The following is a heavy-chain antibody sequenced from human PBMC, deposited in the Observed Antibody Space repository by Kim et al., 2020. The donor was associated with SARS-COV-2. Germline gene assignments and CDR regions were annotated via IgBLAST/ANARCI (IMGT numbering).Heavy chain of an antibody. J-gene: IGHJ4*02. V-gene: IGHV3-23*01. Sequence: ADSVKGRFTISRDNSKNTLYLQMNSLRAEDTAVYYCAKKGITMVRGVLDYWGQGTLVTVSS. CDR3: AKKGITMVRGVLDY. D-gene: IGHD3-10*01.